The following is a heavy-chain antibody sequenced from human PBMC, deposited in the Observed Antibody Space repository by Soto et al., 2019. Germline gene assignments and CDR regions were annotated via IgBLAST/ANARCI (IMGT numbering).Heavy chain of an antibody. CDR2: IIPIFGTA. J-gene: IGHJ4*02. D-gene: IGHD3-22*01. CDR3: ARGGVDYDSSGYYYWNY. Sequence: SVKVSCKASGGTFSSYAISWVRQAPGQGLEWMGGIIPIFGTANYAQKFQGRVTITADESTSTAYMELSSLRSEDTAVYYCARGGVDYDSSGYYYWNYWGQGTLVTVSS. V-gene: IGHV1-69*13. CDR1: GGTFSSYA.